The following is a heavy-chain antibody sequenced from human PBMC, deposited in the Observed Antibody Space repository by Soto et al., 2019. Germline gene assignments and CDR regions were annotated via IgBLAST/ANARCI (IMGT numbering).Heavy chain of an antibody. Sequence: GESLKSSGNGSGYSFVSYWIDWVRQMPGKGLEWMGIIYPGDSDTRYRPSFQGQVTISADKSISTAYLQWSSLKASDTAMYYCATRSGYYAFDIWGQGTMVTVSS. J-gene: IGHJ3*02. D-gene: IGHD3-22*01. CDR3: ATRSGYYAFDI. CDR1: GYSFVSYW. CDR2: IYPGDSDT. V-gene: IGHV5-51*01.